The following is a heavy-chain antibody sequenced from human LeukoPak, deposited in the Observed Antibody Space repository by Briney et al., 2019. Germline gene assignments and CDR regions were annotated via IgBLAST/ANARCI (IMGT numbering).Heavy chain of an antibody. CDR1: GYTFTSYG. Sequence: ASVKVSCKASGYTFTSYGISWVRQSPGQGLEWLGWISAYNGNTNYAQKLQGRGTMTTDTSTSTAYMELMSLRSDDTAVYYCARGLLRFANDYWGQGTLVIVSS. CDR2: ISAYNGNT. V-gene: IGHV1-18*01. J-gene: IGHJ4*02. CDR3: ARGLLRFANDY. D-gene: IGHD3-3*01.